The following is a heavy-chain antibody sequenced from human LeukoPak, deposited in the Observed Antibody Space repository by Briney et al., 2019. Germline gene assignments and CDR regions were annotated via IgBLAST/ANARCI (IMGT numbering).Heavy chain of an antibody. J-gene: IGHJ4*02. CDR2: ISSASGFI. Sequence: GGSLRLSCAASEFTFSSHAMNWVRQAPGKGLEWVSSISSASGFIYYADSVQGRFTISRDNAKDALFLQMNSLRVEDTAVYYCARGGDYLDYWGQGTLVTVSS. V-gene: IGHV3-21*01. CDR3: ARGGDYLDY. CDR1: EFTFSSHA.